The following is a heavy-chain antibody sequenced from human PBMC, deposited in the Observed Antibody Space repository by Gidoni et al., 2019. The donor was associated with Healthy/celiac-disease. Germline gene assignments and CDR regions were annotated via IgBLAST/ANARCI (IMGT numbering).Heavy chain of an antibody. V-gene: IGHV3-23*01. CDR2: ISVSVCST. J-gene: IGHJ4*02. Sequence: EVQLLESGGGLVQPGGSLRLYCAASGFTFSSYAMSWVRQAPGKGLECVASISVSVCSTYYADSVKGRFTISRDNSKNTLYLQMNSLRAEDTAVYYCAKEGGITIFGVVRYWGQGTLVTVSS. CDR3: AKEGGITIFGVVRY. CDR1: GFTFSSYA. D-gene: IGHD3-3*01.